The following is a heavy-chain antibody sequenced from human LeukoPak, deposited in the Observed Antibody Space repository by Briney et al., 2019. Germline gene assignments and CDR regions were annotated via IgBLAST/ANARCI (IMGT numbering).Heavy chain of an antibody. Sequence: ASVKVSCKASGGTFSSYAISWVRQAPGQGLEWMGGIIPIFGTANYAQKFQGRVTITADESTSTAYMELSSLRSEDTAVYYCARDLGTMVRGVIMPYYYYGMDVWGQGTTVTVSS. J-gene: IGHJ6*02. CDR3: ARDLGTMVRGVIMPYYYYGMDV. D-gene: IGHD3-10*01. CDR2: IIPIFGTA. V-gene: IGHV1-69*13. CDR1: GGTFSSYA.